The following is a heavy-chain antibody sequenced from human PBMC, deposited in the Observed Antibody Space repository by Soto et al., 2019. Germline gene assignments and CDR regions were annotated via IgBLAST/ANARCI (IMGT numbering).Heavy chain of an antibody. J-gene: IGHJ4*02. CDR3: ARYSIVGYRLDY. D-gene: IGHD2-15*01. Sequence: PSETLSLTCTVSGDSISSNYWTWIRQPPGKGLEWIGYIYHTGSTEYNPSLKSRVTISVGTSRNQFSLNLNSVTAADTAVYYCARYSIVGYRLDYWGQGTLVTVSS. CDR1: GDSISSNY. V-gene: IGHV4-59*08. CDR2: IYHTGST.